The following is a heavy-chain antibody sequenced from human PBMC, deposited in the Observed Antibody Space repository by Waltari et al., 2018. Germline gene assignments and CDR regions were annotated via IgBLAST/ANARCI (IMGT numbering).Heavy chain of an antibody. V-gene: IGHV6-1*01. CDR3: ASGRDSAFDV. Sequence: QLQLRQSGPGLMKPSQTLSLTCAISGDNVSRNGAAWNWIRQSPSRGLEWLGKAYYRSTWSNDYAVSVKGRITIYPDTSKNQFSLQLNSVTPEDMAVYYCASGRDSAFDVWGQGTLVTVSS. J-gene: IGHJ3*01. D-gene: IGHD3-10*01. CDR1: GDNVSRNGAA. CDR2: AYYRSTWSN.